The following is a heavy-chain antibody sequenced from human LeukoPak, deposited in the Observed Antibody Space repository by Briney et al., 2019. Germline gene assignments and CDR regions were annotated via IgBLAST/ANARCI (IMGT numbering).Heavy chain of an antibody. D-gene: IGHD3-16*01. V-gene: IGHV4-59*01. J-gene: IGHJ4*02. CDR3: AREDSWGNKPPKGHFDY. Sequence: SETLSLTCTVSGGSITSSYWSWIRQPPGKGLEWIAYIYGRGRTNYNPSLKSRVTISLDTSKNQFSLKLNSVTAADTAVYYCAREDSWGNKPPKGHFDYWGQGTLVTVS. CDR2: IYGRGRT. CDR1: GGSITSSY.